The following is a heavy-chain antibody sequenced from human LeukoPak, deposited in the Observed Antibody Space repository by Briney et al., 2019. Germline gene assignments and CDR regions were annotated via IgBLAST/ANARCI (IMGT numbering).Heavy chain of an antibody. CDR3: ARELFPGYSIGYHYGY. CDR2: INTDGSST. D-gene: IGHD5-12*01. J-gene: IGHJ4*02. V-gene: IGHV3-74*01. Sequence: GGSLRLSCAASGFTFSSYWMHWVRQAPGKGLVWVSRINTDGSSTSYADSVKGRFTISRDNAKSTLCLQMNSLRAEDTAVYYCARELFPGYSIGYHYGYWGQGTRVTVSS. CDR1: GFTFSSYW.